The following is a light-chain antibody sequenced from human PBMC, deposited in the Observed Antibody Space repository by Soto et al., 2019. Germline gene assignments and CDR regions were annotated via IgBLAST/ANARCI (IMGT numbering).Light chain of an antibody. CDR3: QQDNRYPWT. CDR2: KAS. V-gene: IGKV1-5*03. CDR1: QSISSW. Sequence: DIQITQSPSTLSASVGDRVTITCRDSQSISSWLAWYQQKPGKAPKLLIYKASSLESGVPSSFNGRGAGKEFALTSSSLQPEDLATYYGQQDNRYPWTCGQGTKVEIK. J-gene: IGKJ1*01.